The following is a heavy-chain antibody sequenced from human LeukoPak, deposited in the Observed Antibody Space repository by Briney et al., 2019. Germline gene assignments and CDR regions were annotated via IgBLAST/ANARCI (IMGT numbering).Heavy chain of an antibody. V-gene: IGHV4-59*01. CDR3: SREDPQTTVPEGMDV. CDR1: GGSISHYY. CDR2: IYYSGTT. D-gene: IGHD4-17*01. Sequence: SETLSLTCTVSGGSISHYYWSWIRQSPGKGLEWIGYIYYSGTTNYNPSFKSRVTISLDTSSNQFSLLHRSVTTADTAAYYYSREDPQTTVPEGMDVWGQGTTVIVSS. J-gene: IGHJ6*02.